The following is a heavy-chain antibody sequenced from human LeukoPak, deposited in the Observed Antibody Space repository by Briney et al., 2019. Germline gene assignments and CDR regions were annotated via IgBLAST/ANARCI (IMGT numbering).Heavy chain of an antibody. CDR3: ARDRRYYYDSSGYYRGFDY. J-gene: IGHJ4*02. V-gene: IGHV1-18*01. CDR2: ISAYNGNT. D-gene: IGHD3-22*01. CDR1: GYTFTSYG. Sequence: ASVKVSCKASGYTFTSYGISWVRQAPGQGLEWMGWISAYNGNTNYAQKLQGRVTMTTDTSTSTAYMELRSLRSDDTAVCYCARDRRYYYDSSGYYRGFDYWGQGTLVTVSS.